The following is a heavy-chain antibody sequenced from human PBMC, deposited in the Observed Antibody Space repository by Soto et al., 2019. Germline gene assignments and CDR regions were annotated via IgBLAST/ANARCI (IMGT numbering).Heavy chain of an antibody. CDR2: IYYSGST. J-gene: IGHJ5*02. CDR1: GGSISSGGYY. V-gene: IGHV4-31*03. Sequence: QVQLQESGPGLVKPSQTLSLTCTVSGGSISSGGYYWSWIRQHPGKGLEWIGYIYYSGSTYYNPCLKSRVTISVDTSKNQFSLKLSSVTAADTAVYYCARDAVPAAIFYNWFDPWGQGTLVTVSS. D-gene: IGHD2-2*02. CDR3: ARDAVPAAIFYNWFDP.